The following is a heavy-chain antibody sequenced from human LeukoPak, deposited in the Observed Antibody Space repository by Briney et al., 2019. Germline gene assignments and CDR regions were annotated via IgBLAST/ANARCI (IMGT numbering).Heavy chain of an antibody. D-gene: IGHD1-26*01. CDR3: ARDADPPSFSGSSLVFDY. Sequence: SVKVSCKASGGTFSSYAISWVRQAPGQGLEWMGRIIPILGIANYAQKFQGRVTITADKSTSTAYMELSSLRSEDTAVYYCARDADPPSFSGSSLVFDYWGQGTLVTVSS. CDR1: GGTFSSYA. V-gene: IGHV1-69*04. CDR2: IIPILGIA. J-gene: IGHJ4*02.